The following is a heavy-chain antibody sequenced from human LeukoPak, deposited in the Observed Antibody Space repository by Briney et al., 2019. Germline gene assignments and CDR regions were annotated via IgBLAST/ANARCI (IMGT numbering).Heavy chain of an antibody. CDR1: GGSISTYY. J-gene: IGHJ4*02. CDR3: ARARPDTAMAVDY. V-gene: IGHV4-59*01. Sequence: SETLSLTCTVSGGSISTYYWSWVRLPPGKGLEWIGYVYNSGSTKYNPSLKSRVTVSVDTSKNQLSLKLSSVTAADTAVYYCARARPDTAMAVDYWGQGTLVTVSS. D-gene: IGHD5-18*01. CDR2: VYNSGST.